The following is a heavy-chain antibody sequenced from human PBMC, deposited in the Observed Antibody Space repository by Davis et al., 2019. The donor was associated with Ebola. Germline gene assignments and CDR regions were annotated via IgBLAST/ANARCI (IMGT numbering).Heavy chain of an antibody. Sequence: PSETLSLTCTVSGGSISSSSYYWGWIRQPPGKGLEWIGSIYYSGSTYYNPSLKSRVTISVDTSKNQFSLKLSSVTAADTAVYYCARLDYLDYWGQGTLVTVSS. J-gene: IGHJ4*02. V-gene: IGHV4-39*01. CDR3: ARLDYLDY. CDR1: GGSISSSSYY. CDR2: IYYSGST.